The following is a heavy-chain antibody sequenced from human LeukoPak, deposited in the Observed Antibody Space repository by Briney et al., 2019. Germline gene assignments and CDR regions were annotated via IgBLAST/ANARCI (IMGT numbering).Heavy chain of an antibody. CDR3: AREKGYCSSTSCYYYFDY. D-gene: IGHD2-2*01. V-gene: IGHV1-18*04. CDR1: GYTFTIYG. Sequence: ASVKVSCKASGYTFTIYGISWVRQAPGQGLEWMGWISAYNGNTNYAQKLQGRVTMTTDTSTSTAYMELRSLRSDDTAVYYCAREKGYCSSTSCYYYFDYWGQGTLVTVSS. J-gene: IGHJ4*02. CDR2: ISAYNGNT.